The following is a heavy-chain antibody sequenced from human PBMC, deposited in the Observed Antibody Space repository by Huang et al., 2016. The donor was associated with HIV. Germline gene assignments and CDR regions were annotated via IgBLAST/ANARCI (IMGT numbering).Heavy chain of an antibody. CDR1: GFSFSDSG. V-gene: IGHV3-30*18. J-gene: IGHJ4*02. CDR3: AKDRRAYYYGSGIEY. Sequence: QVQLVESGGGVVEPGRSLRVSCAASGFSFSDSGMHWVRQAPGKGLEWVGVISYDGRNKFYADSVKGRFTISRDNSKNTVYLQMNSLRAGDTAVYYCAKDRRAYYYGSGIEYWGQGARVTVSS. D-gene: IGHD3-10*01. CDR2: ISYDGRNK.